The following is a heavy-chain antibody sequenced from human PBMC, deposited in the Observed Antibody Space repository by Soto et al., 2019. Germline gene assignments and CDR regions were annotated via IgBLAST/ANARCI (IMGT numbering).Heavy chain of an antibody. Sequence: QVQLQESGPGLVKPSQTLSLTCTVSGGSISSGDYYWSWIRQPPGKGLEWLGYIYYSGSTYYNPSLKSRVTISVDTSRNQFSLNLSSVTAADTAVYYCARDRGVEMATIYGGELGHDAFDIWGQGTMVTVSS. CDR1: GGSISSGDYY. D-gene: IGHD5-12*01. CDR3: ARDRGVEMATIYGGELGHDAFDI. V-gene: IGHV4-30-4*01. J-gene: IGHJ3*02. CDR2: IYYSGST.